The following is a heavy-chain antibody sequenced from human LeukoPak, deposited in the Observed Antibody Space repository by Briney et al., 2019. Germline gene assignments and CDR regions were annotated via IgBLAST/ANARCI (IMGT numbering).Heavy chain of an antibody. V-gene: IGHV3-74*01. CDR3: ARDLYSSSWYGGLDY. CDR1: GFTFSSYW. D-gene: IGHD6-13*01. J-gene: IGHJ4*02. CDR2: INSDGSSA. Sequence: GGSLRLSCAASGFTFSSYWMHWVRQAPGKGLVWVSRINSDGSSASYADSVKGRFTISRDNAKNTLYLQMNSLRAEDTAVYYCARDLYSSSWYGGLDYWGQGTLVTVSS.